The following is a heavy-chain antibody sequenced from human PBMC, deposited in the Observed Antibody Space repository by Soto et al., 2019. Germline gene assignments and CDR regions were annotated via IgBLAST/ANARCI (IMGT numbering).Heavy chain of an antibody. CDR2: IYYSGST. Sequence: SETLSLTCTVSGGSISSGGYYWSWIRQHAGKGLEWIGYIYYSGSTYYNPSLRSRVTISVDTSKTQFSLKLSSVTAADTAVYYCATYPVTYYYDSSGPITKGGAFDIWGQGTMVTVSS. CDR1: GGSISSGGYY. D-gene: IGHD3-22*01. V-gene: IGHV4-31*03. CDR3: ATYPVTYYYDSSGPITKGGAFDI. J-gene: IGHJ3*02.